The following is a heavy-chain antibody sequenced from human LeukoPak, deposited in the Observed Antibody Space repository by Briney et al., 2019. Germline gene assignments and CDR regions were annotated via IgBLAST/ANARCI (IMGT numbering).Heavy chain of an antibody. CDR2: ISASGDST. D-gene: IGHD1-14*01. CDR3: VKDNPLDY. Sequence: PGGSLRLSCAASGFTFSSYAMSWVRQAPGKGLEWVSGISASGDSTFYAGSVKGRFTISRDNSKNTLYLHINSLRAEDTAVYYCVKDNPLDYWGQGTLVVVSS. J-gene: IGHJ4*02. V-gene: IGHV3-23*01. CDR1: GFTFSSYA.